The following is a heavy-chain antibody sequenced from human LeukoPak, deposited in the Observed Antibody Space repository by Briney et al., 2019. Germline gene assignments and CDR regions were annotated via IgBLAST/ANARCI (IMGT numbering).Heavy chain of an antibody. Sequence: PSETLSLTCAVSGYSISSGYYWGWIRQPPGKGLEWIGSIYHSGSTYYNPSLKSRVTISVDTSKNQFSLKLSSVTAADTAVYYCARLTTPFDYWGQGTLVTVSS. D-gene: IGHD4/OR15-4a*01. V-gene: IGHV4-38-2*01. CDR2: IYHSGST. J-gene: IGHJ4*02. CDR3: ARLTTPFDY. CDR1: GYSISSGYY.